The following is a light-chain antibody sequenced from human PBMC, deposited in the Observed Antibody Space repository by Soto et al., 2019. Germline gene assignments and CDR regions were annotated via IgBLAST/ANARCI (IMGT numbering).Light chain of an antibody. J-gene: IGLJ1*01. Sequence: QSALTQPHSVSGSPGQSVAISCTGTSSDVGGYNYVSWYQQHPGKAPKLMIYDVTKRPSGVPDRFSGSSSGNTASLTISGLQAEDEADYFCCSYAGSYSYVFGTGTKVTVL. CDR3: CSYAGSYSYV. CDR1: SSDVGGYNY. V-gene: IGLV2-11*01. CDR2: DVT.